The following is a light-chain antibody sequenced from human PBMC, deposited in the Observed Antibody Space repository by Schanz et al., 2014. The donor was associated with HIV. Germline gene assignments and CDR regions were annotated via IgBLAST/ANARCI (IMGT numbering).Light chain of an antibody. CDR1: SSNIGSNT. Sequence: QSVLTQPPSASGTPGQRVTISCSGSSSNIGSNTVNWYQQLPGTAPKLLIYSNNQRPSGVPDRFSGSKSGNMASLTVSGLQADDEADYYCNSYVGGNYVIFGGGTKLTVL. CDR2: SNN. V-gene: IGLV1-44*01. J-gene: IGLJ2*01. CDR3: NSYVGGNYVI.